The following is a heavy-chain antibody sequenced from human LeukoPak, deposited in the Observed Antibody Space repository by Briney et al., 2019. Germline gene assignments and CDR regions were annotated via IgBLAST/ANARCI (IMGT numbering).Heavy chain of an antibody. Sequence: GGSLRLSCAASGFTFSTYTMYWVRHPPGKRLEWVSIIGNNGGGIHYADSVRGRFTISRDNSKNALYLQMNSLKTEDTAVYYCTRHRVGYYYDLWGQGTLVTVSS. V-gene: IGHV3-23*01. CDR3: TRHRVGYYYDL. J-gene: IGHJ4*02. D-gene: IGHD6-13*01. CDR1: GFTFSTYT. CDR2: IGNNGGGI.